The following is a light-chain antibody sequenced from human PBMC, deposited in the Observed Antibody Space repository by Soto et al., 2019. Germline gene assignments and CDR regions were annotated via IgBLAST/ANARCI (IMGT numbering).Light chain of an antibody. Sequence: QSVLTQPPSASGTPGQRVAISCSGGSSDIGSNPVNWYLHLPGAAPKLLIYRDNQRPSGVPDRWSGSKSGTSASLTISGLQSEDEADYFCSAWDDNIYGPVFGGGTKLTVL. J-gene: IGLJ2*01. CDR2: RDN. V-gene: IGLV1-44*01. CDR3: SAWDDNIYGPV. CDR1: SSDIGSNP.